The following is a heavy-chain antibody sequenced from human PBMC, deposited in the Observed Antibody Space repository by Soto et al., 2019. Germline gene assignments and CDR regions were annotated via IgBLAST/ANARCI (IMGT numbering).Heavy chain of an antibody. CDR2: ISAYNGNT. CDR1: GYTFTSYG. CDR3: ARAQNSFDWFRGGAFDI. Sequence: GASVKVSCKASGYTFTSYGISWVRQAPGQGLEWMGWISAYNGNTNYAQKLQGRVTMTTDTSTSTAYMELRSLRSDDTAVYYCARAQNSFDWFRGGAFDIWGQGTMVTVSS. V-gene: IGHV1-18*01. J-gene: IGHJ3*02. D-gene: IGHD3-9*01.